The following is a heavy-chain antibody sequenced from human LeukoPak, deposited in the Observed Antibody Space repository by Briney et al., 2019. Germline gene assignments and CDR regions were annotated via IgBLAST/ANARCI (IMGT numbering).Heavy chain of an antibody. Sequence: SVTVSCTASGGTFTSYAISWVRQAPGQGLEWMGGIIPIFGTANYAQKFQGRVTITAAESTSTAYRELSSLRSEDTAVYYCARARFPYDILTGYYNLYYFDYWGQRTLVTVSS. D-gene: IGHD3-9*01. J-gene: IGHJ4*02. CDR3: ARARFPYDILTGYYNLYYFDY. CDR2: IIPIFGTA. V-gene: IGHV1-69*13. CDR1: GGTFTSYA.